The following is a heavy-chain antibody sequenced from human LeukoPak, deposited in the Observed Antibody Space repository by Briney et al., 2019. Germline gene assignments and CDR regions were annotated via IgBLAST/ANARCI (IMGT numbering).Heavy chain of an antibody. V-gene: IGHV3-23*01. CDR1: GFTFSSYD. J-gene: IGHJ4*02. D-gene: IGHD1-26*01. CDR3: ARKGWYSGSYDY. CDR2: VSGSGAST. Sequence: GGSLRLSCAASGFTFSSYDMSWVRQAPGKGLEWVSTVSGSGASTYYAESVKGRFTLSRDNSRNTLYLYLQMNSLRAEDTAVYYCARKGWYSGSYDYWGQGTLVTVSS.